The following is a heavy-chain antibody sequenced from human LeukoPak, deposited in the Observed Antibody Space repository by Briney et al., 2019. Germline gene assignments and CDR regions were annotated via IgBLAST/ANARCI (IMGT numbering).Heavy chain of an antibody. Sequence: SETLSLTCTVSGGSISRAGYYWSWIRQPPGKGLEWIGYIYYSGSTNYNPSLKSRVTISVDTSKNQFSLKLSSVTAADTAVYYCARVTDDSSGYSFDYWGQGTLVTVSS. CDR3: ARVTDDSSGYSFDY. J-gene: IGHJ4*02. CDR1: GGSISRAGYY. D-gene: IGHD3-22*01. CDR2: IYYSGST. V-gene: IGHV4-61*08.